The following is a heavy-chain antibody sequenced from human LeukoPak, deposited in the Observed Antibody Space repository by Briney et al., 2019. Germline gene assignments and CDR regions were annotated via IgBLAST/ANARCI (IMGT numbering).Heavy chain of an antibody. CDR2: ISSSGTNI. CDR3: ARVGYSSSWRERYKYYFDY. J-gene: IGHJ4*02. Sequence: GGSLRLSCAASGFTFSRYGMHWVRQAPGKGLEWVSSISSSGTNIYYADSVKGRFTISRDNAKNSLYLQMNSLKAEDTAVYYCARVGYSSSWRERYKYYFDYWGQGTLVTVSS. CDR1: GFTFSRYG. V-gene: IGHV3-21*01. D-gene: IGHD6-13*01.